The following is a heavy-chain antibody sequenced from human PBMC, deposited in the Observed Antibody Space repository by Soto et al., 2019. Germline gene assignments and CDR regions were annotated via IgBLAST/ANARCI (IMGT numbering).Heavy chain of an antibody. D-gene: IGHD3-22*01. CDR3: ARTYYYDSSGYLGSVTFDY. CDR1: GGTFSSYT. V-gene: IGHV1-69*02. CDR2: IIPILGIA. Sequence: SVKVSCKASGGTFSSYTISWVRQAPGQGLEWMGRIIPILGIANYAQKFQGRVTITADKSTSTAYMELSSLRSEDTAVYYCARTYYYDSSGYLGSVTFDYWGQGTLVTLSS. J-gene: IGHJ4*02.